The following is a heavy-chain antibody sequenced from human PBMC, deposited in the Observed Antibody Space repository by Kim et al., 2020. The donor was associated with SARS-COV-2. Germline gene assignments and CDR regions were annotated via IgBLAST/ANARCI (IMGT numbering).Heavy chain of an antibody. Sequence: SETLPLTCTVSGGSISSSSYYWGWIRQPPGKGLEWIGSIYYSGSTYYNPSLKSRVTISVDTSKNQFSLKLSSVTAADTAVYYCARSGPPFYFDYWGQGTL. CDR3: ARSGPPFYFDY. CDR2: IYYSGST. CDR1: GGSISSSSYY. V-gene: IGHV4-39*01. D-gene: IGHD3-10*01. J-gene: IGHJ4*02.